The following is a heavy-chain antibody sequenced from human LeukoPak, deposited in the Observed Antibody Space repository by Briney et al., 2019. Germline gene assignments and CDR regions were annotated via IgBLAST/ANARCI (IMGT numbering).Heavy chain of an antibody. D-gene: IGHD1-1*01. CDR2: ISAYKGNT. CDR1: GYTFTTYG. J-gene: IGHJ4*02. Sequence: ALVKVSCKASGYTFTTYGISWVRQAPGQGLEWMGWISAYKGNTNYAQKFQGRVTMTTDTSTSTAYVELRSLTSDDTAVYYCARDRDWNLDYWGQGTLVTVSS. V-gene: IGHV1-18*01. CDR3: ARDRDWNLDY.